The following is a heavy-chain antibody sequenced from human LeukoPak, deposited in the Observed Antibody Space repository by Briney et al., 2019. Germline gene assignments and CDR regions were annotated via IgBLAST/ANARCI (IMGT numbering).Heavy chain of an antibody. J-gene: IGHJ2*01. D-gene: IGHD2-21*02. CDR1: GGTISRRSSY. CDR2: IYYSGST. V-gene: IGHV4-39*01. Sequence: SETLSLTCTVSGGTISRRSSYWGWIRQPPGKGLEWIGSIYYSGSTYDKPSLKSRVTMSVDTSKNQFSLRLSSVTAADTAVYYCARHVPSDLRIVVVTCDWYFDLWGRGTLVTVAS. CDR3: ARHVPSDLRIVVVTCDWYFDL.